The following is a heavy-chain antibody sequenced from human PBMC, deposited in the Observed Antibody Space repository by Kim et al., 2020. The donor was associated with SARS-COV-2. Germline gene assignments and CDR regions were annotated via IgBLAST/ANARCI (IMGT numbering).Heavy chain of an antibody. Sequence: SVKVSCKASGGTFSSYAISWVRQAPGQGLEWMGGIIPIFGTANYAQKFQGRVTITADESTSTAYMELSSLRSEDTAVYYCALRFLEWLLPNFDYWGQGTLVTVSS. D-gene: IGHD3-3*01. J-gene: IGHJ4*02. CDR3: ALRFLEWLLPNFDY. V-gene: IGHV1-69*13. CDR2: IIPIFGTA. CDR1: GGTFSSYA.